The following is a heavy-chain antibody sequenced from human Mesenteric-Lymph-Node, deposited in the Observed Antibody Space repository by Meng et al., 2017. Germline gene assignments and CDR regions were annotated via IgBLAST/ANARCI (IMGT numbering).Heavy chain of an antibody. D-gene: IGHD3-22*01. J-gene: IGHJ6*02. Sequence: SETLSLSCTVSGGSISSYYWSWIRQPPGKGLEWIGYIYYSGSTNYNPSLKSRVTISVDTSKNQFSLKLGSVTAADTAVYYCARGKGGDSSGYYYAKYYYYGMDVWGQGTTVTVSS. CDR2: IYYSGST. CDR1: GGSISSYY. CDR3: ARGKGGDSSGYYYAKYYYYGMDV. V-gene: IGHV4-59*01.